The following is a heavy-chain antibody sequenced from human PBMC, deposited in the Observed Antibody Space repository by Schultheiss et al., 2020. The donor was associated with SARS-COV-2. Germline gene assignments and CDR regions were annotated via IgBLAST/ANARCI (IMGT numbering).Heavy chain of an antibody. V-gene: IGHV3-33*08. CDR2: IWFYGTNK. CDR1: GFTFSSYA. CDR3: ARDIAVAGYFDY. J-gene: IGHJ4*02. Sequence: GGSLRLSCAASGFTFSSYAMSWVRQAPGKGLEWVAVIWFYGTNKYYADSVKGRFTISRDNAKNSLYLQMNSLRAEDTAVYYCARDIAVAGYFDYWGQGTLVTVSS. D-gene: IGHD6-19*01.